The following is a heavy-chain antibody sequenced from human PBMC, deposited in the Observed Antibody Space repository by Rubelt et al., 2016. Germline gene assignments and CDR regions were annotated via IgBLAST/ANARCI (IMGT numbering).Heavy chain of an antibody. CDR1: VYTFTSYC. J-gene: IGHJ4*02. Sequence: QVQLVQSGAEVKKPGASVKVSCKASVYTFTSYCISWVRHAPGQGLEWMGWISAYNGNTNYAQKLQGRVTMTTDTSTGTAYMERRIMRSDDTAGYYCARDLTYNRPAYWGQGTLVTVSS. CDR2: ISAYNGNT. V-gene: IGHV1-18*01. CDR3: ARDLTYNRPAY. D-gene: IGHD5-24*01.